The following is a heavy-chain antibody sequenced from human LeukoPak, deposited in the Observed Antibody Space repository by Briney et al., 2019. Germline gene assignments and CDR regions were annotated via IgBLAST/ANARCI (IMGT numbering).Heavy chain of an antibody. D-gene: IGHD2-2*01. V-gene: IGHV3-23*01. CDR1: GFTFSSYA. CDR3: AKGQIVVVPAANDY. CDR2: ISGSGGST. J-gene: IGHJ4*02. Sequence: GGSLRLSCAASGFTFSSYAMSWVRQAPGKGLEWVSAISGSGGSTYYADSVKGRFTISRDNSKNTLYLQMNSLIAEDTAVYYCAKGQIVVVPAANDYWGQGTLVTVSS.